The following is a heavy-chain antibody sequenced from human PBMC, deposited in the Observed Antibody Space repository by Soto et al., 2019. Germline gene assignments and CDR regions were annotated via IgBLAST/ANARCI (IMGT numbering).Heavy chain of an antibody. CDR2: ISSNGGST. CDR1: GFTFSSYA. V-gene: IGHV3-64*01. Sequence: GGSLRLSCAASGFTFSSYAMHWVRQAPGKGLEYVSAISSNGGSTYYANSVKGRFTISRDNSKNTLYLQMGSLRAEDMAGYYCARDPTMGRLNYFYYWGQGTLVTVSS. J-gene: IGHJ4*02. CDR3: ARDPTMGRLNYFYY. D-gene: IGHD3-10*01.